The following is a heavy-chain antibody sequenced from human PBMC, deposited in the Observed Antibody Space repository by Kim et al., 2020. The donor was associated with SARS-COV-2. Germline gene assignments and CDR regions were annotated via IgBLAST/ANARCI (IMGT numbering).Heavy chain of an antibody. CDR3: TVVSIVGATADFDY. J-gene: IGHJ4*02. V-gene: IGHV3-73*01. Sequence: YAASVKGRFTISRDDSKNTAYLQMNSLKTEDTAVYYCTVVSIVGATADFDYWGQGTLVTVSS. D-gene: IGHD1-26*01.